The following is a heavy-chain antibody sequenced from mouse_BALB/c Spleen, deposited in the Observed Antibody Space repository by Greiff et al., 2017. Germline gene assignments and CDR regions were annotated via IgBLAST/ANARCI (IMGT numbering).Heavy chain of an antibody. D-gene: IGHD2-4*01. Sequence: EVQGVESGGDLVKPGGSLKLSCAASGFTFSSYGMSWVRQTPDKRLEWVATISSGGSYTYYPDSVKGRFTISRDNAKNTLYLQMSSLKSEDTAMYYCAREPYDYDGGYAMDYWGQGTSVTVSS. CDR3: AREPYDYDGGYAMDY. J-gene: IGHJ4*01. V-gene: IGHV5-6*01. CDR1: GFTFSSYG. CDR2: ISSGGSYT.